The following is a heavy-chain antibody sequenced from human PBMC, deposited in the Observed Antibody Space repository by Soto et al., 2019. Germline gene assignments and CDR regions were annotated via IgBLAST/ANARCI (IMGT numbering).Heavy chain of an antibody. Sequence: PSETLSLTCTVSGGSISSYYWSWIRQPPGKGLEWIGYIYYSGSTHYDPSLKSRVTISVDTSKNQFSLKLSSVTAADTAVYYCASHYYGSGPYNWFDPWGQGTLVTVSS. CDR2: IYYSGST. V-gene: IGHV4-59*08. CDR1: GGSISSYY. D-gene: IGHD3-10*01. J-gene: IGHJ5*02. CDR3: ASHYYGSGPYNWFDP.